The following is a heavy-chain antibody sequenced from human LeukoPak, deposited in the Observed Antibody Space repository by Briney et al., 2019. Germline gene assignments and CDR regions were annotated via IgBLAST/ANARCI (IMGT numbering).Heavy chain of an antibody. D-gene: IGHD1-26*01. J-gene: IGHJ4*02. Sequence: GGSLRLSCAASGFTFSSYSMNWVRQAPGKGLEWVSSISSSSSYIYYADSVKGRFTISRDNAKNSLYLQMNSLRAEDTAVYFCARSKVVGATFFASWGQGTLVTVSS. CDR3: ARSKVVGATFFAS. CDR2: ISSSSSYI. CDR1: GFTFSSYS. V-gene: IGHV3-21*01.